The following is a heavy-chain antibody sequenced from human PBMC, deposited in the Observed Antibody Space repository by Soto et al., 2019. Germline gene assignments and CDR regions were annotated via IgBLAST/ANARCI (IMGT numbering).Heavy chain of an antibody. J-gene: IGHJ3*02. CDR3: ARAGKDYGGNRGVHAFDI. CDR1: GYTFTSYG. D-gene: IGHD2-15*01. V-gene: IGHV1-18*04. CDR2: ISAYNGNT. Sequence: ASVKVSCKASGYTFTSYGISWVRQAPGQGLEWMGWISAYNGNTNYAQKLQGRVTMTTDTSTSTAYMELRSLRSDDTAVYYCARAGKDYGGNRGVHAFDIWGQGTMVTVS.